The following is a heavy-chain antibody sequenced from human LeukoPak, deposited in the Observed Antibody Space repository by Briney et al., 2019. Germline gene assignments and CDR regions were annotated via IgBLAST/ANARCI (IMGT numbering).Heavy chain of an antibody. CDR3: AKDLAAAGKPDY. J-gene: IGHJ4*02. V-gene: IGHV3-23*01. CDR1: GGSISSYY. CDR2: ISGSGGST. Sequence: ETLSLTCTVSGGSISSYYWSWVRQAPGKGLEWVSAISGSGGSTYYADSVKSRFTISRDNSKNTLYLQMNSLRAEDTAVYYCAKDLAAAGKPDYWGQGTLVTVSS. D-gene: IGHD6-13*01.